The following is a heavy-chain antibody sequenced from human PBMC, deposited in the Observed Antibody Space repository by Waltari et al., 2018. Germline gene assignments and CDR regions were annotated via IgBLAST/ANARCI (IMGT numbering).Heavy chain of an antibody. D-gene: IGHD3-10*01. CDR3: AADYYGSGSYSY. V-gene: IGHV1-58*01. CDR2: IVVGSGNT. J-gene: IGHJ4*02. Sequence: QMQLVQSGPEVKKPGTSVKVSCKASGFTFTSSAVQWVRQARGQRLEWIGWIVVGSGNTNYAQKFQERVTITRDMSTSTAYMELSSLRSEDTAVYYCAADYYGSGSYSYWGQGTLVTVSS. CDR1: GFTFTSSA.